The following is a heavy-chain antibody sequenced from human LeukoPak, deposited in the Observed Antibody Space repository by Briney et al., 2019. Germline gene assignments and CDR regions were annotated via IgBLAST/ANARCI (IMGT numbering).Heavy chain of an antibody. CDR3: VRERCTEDRFSDNWYYFDF. D-gene: IGHD1-1*01. Sequence: ASVKVSCKTSGYTFTGYYMHWVRQAPGQGLEWMAWIDPKNGGTKYAQKFQGRVTVTGDTSISTAYMELTSLRSDDTAVYYCVRERCTEDRFSDNWYYFDFWGQGTLVTVSS. J-gene: IGHJ4*02. CDR1: GYTFTGYY. V-gene: IGHV1-2*02. CDR2: IDPKNGGT.